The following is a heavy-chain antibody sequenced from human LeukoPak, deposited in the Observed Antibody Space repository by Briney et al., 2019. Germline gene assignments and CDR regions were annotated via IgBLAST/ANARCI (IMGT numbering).Heavy chain of an antibody. V-gene: IGHV4-4*07. Sequence: SETLSLTCTVSGGSISRYYRSWIRQPAGKGLEWIGRIYTSGSTDYNPSLKSRVTMSVDTSKNQFSLKLNSVTAADTAVYYCARESRSYDSSGYYHDYWGQGTLVTVSS. CDR3: ARESRSYDSSGYYHDY. J-gene: IGHJ4*02. D-gene: IGHD3-22*01. CDR1: GGSISRYY. CDR2: IYTSGST.